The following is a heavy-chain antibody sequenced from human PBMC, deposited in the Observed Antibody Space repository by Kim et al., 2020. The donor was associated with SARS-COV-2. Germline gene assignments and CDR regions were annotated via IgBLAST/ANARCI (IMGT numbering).Heavy chain of an antibody. CDR2: IYYSGST. V-gene: IGHV4-59*13. CDR3: ARDAADFWSGQPYYYGMDV. CDR1: GGSISSYY. Sequence: SETLSLTCTVSGGSISSYYWSWIRQPPGKGLEWIGYIYYSGSTNYNPSLKSRVTISVDTSKNQFSLKLSSVTAADTAVYYCARDAADFWSGQPYYYGMDVWGQGTTVTVSS. D-gene: IGHD3-3*01. J-gene: IGHJ6*02.